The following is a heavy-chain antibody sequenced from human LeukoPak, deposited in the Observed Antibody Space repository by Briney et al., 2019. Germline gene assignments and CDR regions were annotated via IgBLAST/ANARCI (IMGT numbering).Heavy chain of an antibody. Sequence: GGSLRLSCAASGFTVSSNYMSWVRQAPGKGLEWVSVIYSGGSTYYADSVKGRFTISRDNSKNTLYLQMNSLRAEDTAVYYCARGTGYSSPDWFDPGGQGTLVTVSS. CDR1: GFTVSSNY. CDR2: IYSGGST. J-gene: IGHJ5*02. CDR3: ARGTGYSSPDWFDP. V-gene: IGHV3-53*01. D-gene: IGHD6-13*01.